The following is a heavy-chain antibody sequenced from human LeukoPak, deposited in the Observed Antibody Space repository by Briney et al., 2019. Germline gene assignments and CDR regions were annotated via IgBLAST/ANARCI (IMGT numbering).Heavy chain of an antibody. V-gene: IGHV3-7*01. J-gene: IGHJ6*02. Sequence: GGSLRLSCAASGFTFSSYWMNWVRQAPGKGLEWMANIKQDGREKYYVDSVKGRFTISRDNAKNSLYLQMNSLRAEDTAVYYCARESGTDGMDVWGQGTTVTVSS. CDR3: ARESGTDGMDV. CDR1: GFTFSSYW. CDR2: IKQDGREK. D-gene: IGHD1-1*01.